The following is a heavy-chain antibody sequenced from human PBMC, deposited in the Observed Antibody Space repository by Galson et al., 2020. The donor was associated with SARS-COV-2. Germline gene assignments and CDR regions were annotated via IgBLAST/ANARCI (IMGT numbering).Heavy chain of an antibody. Sequence: ASVKVSCKASGYTFTGYSMHWVRQAPGQGLECMGWINPNSGGTNNAQKFQGWATITRDTSISTAYMELSRLRSDDPAVYYCSSESSRRDGDYYYYMDVWGKGTTVTVAS. CDR2: INPNSGGT. V-gene: IGHV1-2*04. D-gene: IGHD2-2*01. CDR3: SSESSRRDGDYYYYMDV. CDR1: GYTFTGYS. J-gene: IGHJ6*03.